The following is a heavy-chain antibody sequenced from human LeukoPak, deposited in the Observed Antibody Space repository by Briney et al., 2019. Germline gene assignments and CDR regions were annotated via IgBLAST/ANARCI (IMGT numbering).Heavy chain of an antibody. CDR3: ARDPDYGGKLDY. J-gene: IGHJ4*02. D-gene: IGHD4-23*01. V-gene: IGHV3-30-3*01. CDR2: ISYDGSNK. Sequence: PGGSLRLSCAASGFTFSSYAMHWVRQAPGKGLEWVAVISYDGSNKYYADSVKGRFTISRDNSKNTLYLQMNSLGAEDTAVYYCARDPDYGGKLDYWGQGTLVTVSS. CDR1: GFTFSSYA.